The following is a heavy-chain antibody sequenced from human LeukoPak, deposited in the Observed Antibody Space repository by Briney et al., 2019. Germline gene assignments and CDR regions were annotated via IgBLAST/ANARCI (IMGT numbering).Heavy chain of an antibody. Sequence: SETLSLTCTVSGYSINNGYHWGWIRQPPGKGLEWIGSMYHSGSTYYNPSLKSRVTISVDTSKNQFSLKLSSVTAADTAVYYCARRTEAHSWRTRYYDYYMDVWGKGTTVTVSS. D-gene: IGHD6-13*01. CDR3: ARRTEAHSWRTRYYDYYMDV. J-gene: IGHJ6*03. V-gene: IGHV4-38-2*02. CDR1: GYSINNGYH. CDR2: MYHSGST.